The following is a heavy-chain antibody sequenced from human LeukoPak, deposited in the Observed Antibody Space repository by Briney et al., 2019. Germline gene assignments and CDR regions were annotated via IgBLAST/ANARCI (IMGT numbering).Heavy chain of an antibody. V-gene: IGHV4-4*02. CDR2: IYHSGST. D-gene: IGHD1-26*01. CDR3: ARVSSGATTVDY. Sequence: GSLRVSCAASRFTFSNSVMSWVRQPPGKGLEWIGEIYHSGSTKYNPSLKSRVTISVDKSKNQFSLKLSSVTAADTAVYYCARVSSGATTVDYWGQGTLVTVSS. J-gene: IGHJ4*02. CDR1: RFTFSNSVM.